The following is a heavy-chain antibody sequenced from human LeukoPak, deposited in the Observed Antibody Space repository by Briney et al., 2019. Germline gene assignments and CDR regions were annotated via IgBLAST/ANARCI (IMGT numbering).Heavy chain of an antibody. Sequence: GGSLRLSCAAYVFPFSTYDMNWVRQAPGKGLEWVSSISSSGAYIYYADSVKGRFTIPRDNAKNLLYLQMNSLRAEDTAVYYCALRTGDYWGQGTLVTVSS. CDR1: VFPFSTYD. D-gene: IGHD5-12*01. CDR3: ALRTGDY. CDR2: ISSSGAYI. V-gene: IGHV3-21*01. J-gene: IGHJ4*02.